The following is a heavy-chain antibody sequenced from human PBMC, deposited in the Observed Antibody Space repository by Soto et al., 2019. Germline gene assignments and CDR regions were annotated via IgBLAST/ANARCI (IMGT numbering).Heavy chain of an antibody. D-gene: IGHD1-7*01. J-gene: IGHJ4*01. CDR1: GFTFSSYG. CDR2: ISYDGSNK. CDR3: AIERVRSLSPAELVD. Sequence: LRLSCAASGFTFSSYGMHWVRQAPGKGLEWVAVISYDGSNKYYADSVKGRFTISRDNSKNTLYLQMNSLRAEDTAVYYFAIERVRSLSPAELVDWGPGTLVTVSS. V-gene: IGHV3-30*03.